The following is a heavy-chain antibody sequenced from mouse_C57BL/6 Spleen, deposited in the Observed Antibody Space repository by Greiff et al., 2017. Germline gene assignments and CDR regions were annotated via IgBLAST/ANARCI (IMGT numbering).Heavy chain of an antibody. J-gene: IGHJ2*01. CDR2: ISYSGST. Sequence: EVQLQQSGPGMVKPSQSLSLTCTVTGYSITSGYDWHWIRHFPGNKLEWMGYISYSGSTNYNPSLKSRISITHDTSKNHFFLKLNSVTTEDTATYYCARERTTGDFDYWGQGTTLTVSS. V-gene: IGHV3-1*01. CDR3: ARERTTGDFDY. D-gene: IGHD1-1*01. CDR1: GYSITSGYD.